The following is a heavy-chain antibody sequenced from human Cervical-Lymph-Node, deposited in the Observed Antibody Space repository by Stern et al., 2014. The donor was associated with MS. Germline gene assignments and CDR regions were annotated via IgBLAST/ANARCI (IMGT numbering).Heavy chain of an antibody. V-gene: IGHV3-33*01. J-gene: IGHJ5*02. D-gene: IGHD5-12*01. CDR2: IWYDGSNK. CDR1: GFTFSSYG. Sequence: QVQLVESGGGVVQPGRSLRLSCAASGFTFSSYGMHWVRQAPGKGPEWVAVIWYDGSNKYYADSVKGRFTISRDNSKNTLYLQMNSLRAEDTAVYYCARAGGYSWVDPWGQGTLVTVSS. CDR3: ARAGGYSWVDP.